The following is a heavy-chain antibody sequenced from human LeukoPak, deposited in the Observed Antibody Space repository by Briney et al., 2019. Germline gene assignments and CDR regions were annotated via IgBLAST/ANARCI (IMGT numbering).Heavy chain of an antibody. V-gene: IGHV3-23*01. CDR3: AKDFLASGIRDYYFDY. CDR1: GFTFSSYA. D-gene: IGHD3-3*01. CDR2: ISGSGGST. Sequence: GGSLRLSCAASGFTFSSYAMSWVRQAPGKGLGWVSAISGSGGSTYYADSVKGRFTISRDNSKNTLYLQMNSLRAEDTAVYYCAKDFLASGIRDYYFDYWGQGTLVTVSS. J-gene: IGHJ4*02.